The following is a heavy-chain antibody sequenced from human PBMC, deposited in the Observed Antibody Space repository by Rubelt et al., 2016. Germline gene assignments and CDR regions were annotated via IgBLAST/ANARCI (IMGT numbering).Heavy chain of an antibody. CDR2: INHSGST. CDR1: GGSISSGGYY. V-gene: IGHV4-61*08. J-gene: IGHJ6*02. CDR3: ARDSLELRDYYYGMDV. D-gene: IGHD1-7*01. Sequence: QVQLQESGPGLVKPSQTLSLTCTVSGGSISSGGYYWSWLRQPPGKGLDWIGEINHSGSTNYNPSLKSRVTWSVDTSKNQFSLKLSSVTAADTAVYYCARDSLELRDYYYGMDVWGQGTTVTVSS.